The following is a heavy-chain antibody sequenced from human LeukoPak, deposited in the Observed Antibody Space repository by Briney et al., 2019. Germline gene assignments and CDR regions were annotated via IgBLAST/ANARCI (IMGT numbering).Heavy chain of an antibody. Sequence: GGSLRLSCAASGFTFSSYGMHWVRQAPGKGLEWVAVISYDGSNKYYADSVKGRFTISRDNSKNTLYLQMNSLRAEDTAVYYCARGETSYYDFWSGPSGYYFDYWGQGTLVTVSS. CDR3: ARGETSYYDFWSGPSGYYFDY. CDR1: GFTFSSYG. V-gene: IGHV3-30*03. J-gene: IGHJ4*02. CDR2: ISYDGSNK. D-gene: IGHD3-3*01.